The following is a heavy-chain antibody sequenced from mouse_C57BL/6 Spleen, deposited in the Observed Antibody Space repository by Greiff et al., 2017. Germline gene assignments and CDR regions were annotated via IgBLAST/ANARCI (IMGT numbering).Heavy chain of an antibody. CDR1: GYSFTGYY. CDR3: ARWGYYGSSWYFDV. CDR2: INPSTGGT. D-gene: IGHD1-1*01. V-gene: IGHV1-42*01. Sequence: EVQLQQSGPELVKPGASVKISCKASGYSFTGYYMNWVKQSPEKSLEWIGEINPSTGGTTYNQKFKAKATLTVDKSSSTAYMQLKSLTSEDSAVYYGARWGYYGSSWYFDVWGTGTTVTVAS. J-gene: IGHJ1*03.